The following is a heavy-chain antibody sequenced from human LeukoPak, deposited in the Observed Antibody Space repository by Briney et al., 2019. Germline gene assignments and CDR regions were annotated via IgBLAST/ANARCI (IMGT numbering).Heavy chain of an antibody. V-gene: IGHV4-34*01. J-gene: IGHJ5*02. CDR3: ARGVSHRNFDWLFH. D-gene: IGHD3-9*01. CDR1: AGTIYGFY. CDR2: INDSGST. Sequence: KPSVTLSLTCAVYAGTIYGFYWKWHRSPQGKGRVGIGEINDSGSTNYNSSLKSRVTISVDTSKNQFSLKLSSVTAADTAVYYCARGVSHRNFDWLFHWGQGTQVTVSS.